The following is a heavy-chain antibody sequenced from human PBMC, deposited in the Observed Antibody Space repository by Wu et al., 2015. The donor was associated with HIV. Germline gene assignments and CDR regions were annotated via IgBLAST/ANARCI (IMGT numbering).Heavy chain of an antibody. J-gene: IGHJ3*02. CDR2: INPNSGGT. D-gene: IGHD6-19*01. CDR1: GYTFTGYY. V-gene: IGHV1-2*02. CDR3: ARVLAVAANGGSAFDI. Sequence: QVQLVQSGAEVKKPGASVKVSCKASGYTFTGYYMHWVRQAPGQGLEWMGWINPNSGGTNYAQKFQGRVTMTRDTSISTAYMELSRLRSDDTAVYYCARVLAVAANGGSAFDIWGQGTMVTVXS.